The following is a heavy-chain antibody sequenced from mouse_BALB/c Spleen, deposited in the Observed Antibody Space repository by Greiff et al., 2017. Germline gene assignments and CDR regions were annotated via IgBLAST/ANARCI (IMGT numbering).Heavy chain of an antibody. Sequence: EVQLVESGTVLARPGASVKMSCKASGYTFTSYWMHWVKQRPGQGLEWIGAIYPGNSDTSYNQKFKGKAKLTAVTSTSTAYMELSSLTNEDSAVYYCTRTYYYGSSYFDYWGQGTTLTVSS. J-gene: IGHJ2*01. D-gene: IGHD1-1*01. CDR2: IYPGNSDT. V-gene: IGHV1-5*01. CDR1: GYTFTSYW. CDR3: TRTYYYGSSYFDY.